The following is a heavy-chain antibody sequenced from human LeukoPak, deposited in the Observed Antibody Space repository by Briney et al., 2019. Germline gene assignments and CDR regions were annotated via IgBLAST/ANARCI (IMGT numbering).Heavy chain of an antibody. CDR1: GGSISSYY. CDR2: IYYSGST. V-gene: IGHV4-59*01. J-gene: IGHJ4*02. Sequence: PSGTLSLTCTVSGGSISSYYWSWIRQPPGKGLEWIGYIYYSGSTNYNPSLKSRLTMSVDTSKNQFSLRLSSVTAADTAVYYCARNDWTYGGYFDYWGQGTLVTVSS. D-gene: IGHD1-7*01. CDR3: ARNDWTYGGYFDY.